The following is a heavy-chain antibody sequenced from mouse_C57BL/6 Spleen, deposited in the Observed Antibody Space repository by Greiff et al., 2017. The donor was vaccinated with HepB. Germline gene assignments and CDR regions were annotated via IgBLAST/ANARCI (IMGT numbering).Heavy chain of an antibody. V-gene: IGHV1-26*01. CDR1: GYTFTDYY. J-gene: IGHJ2*01. Sequence: VQLQQSGPELVKPGASVKISCKASGYTFTDYYMNWVKQSHGKSLEWIGDINPNNGGTSYNQKFKGKATLTVDKSSSTAYMELRSLTSEDSAVYYCASRELFDYWGQGTTLTVSS. CDR3: ASRELFDY. D-gene: IGHD3-1*01. CDR2: INPNNGGT.